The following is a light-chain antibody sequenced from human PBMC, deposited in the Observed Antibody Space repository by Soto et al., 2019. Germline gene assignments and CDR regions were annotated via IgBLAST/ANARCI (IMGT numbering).Light chain of an antibody. V-gene: IGKV3-15*01. Sequence: EIVMTQSPATLAVYPGERATLSCRAIQSVSSNLAWYQQKPDPAPRLLXYGASTRATGIPARFSGSGSGTDFTLTISSLEPEDFAVYYCQQLTDWPPQWTFGQGTKVDIK. J-gene: IGKJ1*01. CDR3: QQLTDWPPQWT. CDR2: GAS. CDR1: QSVSSN.